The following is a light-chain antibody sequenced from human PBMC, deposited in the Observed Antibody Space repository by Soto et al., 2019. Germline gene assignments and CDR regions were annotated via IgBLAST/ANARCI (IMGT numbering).Light chain of an antibody. CDR1: KSISSW. J-gene: IGKJ1*01. CDR2: KTS. V-gene: IGKV1-5*03. CDR3: QHYRDYSWT. Sequence: DIHMTQSPSTLSSSVGDRVTITCRASKSISSWLAWYLQKPGKAPKLLIYKTSSLETGVPSRFSGSGSGTDFTLTISSLQPDDFATYYCQHYRDYSWTFGQGTKVEVK.